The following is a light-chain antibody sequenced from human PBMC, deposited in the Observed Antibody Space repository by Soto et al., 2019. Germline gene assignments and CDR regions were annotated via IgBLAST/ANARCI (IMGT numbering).Light chain of an antibody. V-gene: IGKV1-39*01. CDR1: QRISTY. CDR3: QQCYSSPRT. J-gene: IGKJ1*01. Sequence: DIQMTQSPSTLSAGVGDRVTITCRASQRISTYLNWYQQKPGKAPTLLIYAASSLQSGVPSRFRGGGSGTDFTLTINTLHPEDFATYFCQQCYSSPRTFGQGTKVEIK. CDR2: AAS.